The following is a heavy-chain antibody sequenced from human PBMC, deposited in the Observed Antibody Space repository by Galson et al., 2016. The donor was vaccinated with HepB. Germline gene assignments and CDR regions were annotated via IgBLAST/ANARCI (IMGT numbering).Heavy chain of an antibody. D-gene: IGHD6-13*01. CDR3: VRGGGHSWYDY. CDR1: EYTFTRYT. Sequence: SVKVSCKASEYTFTRYTMHWVRQAPGQRLEWMGWISTDNGNTKYAQKFQGRVTITRDTSASAIYMELSSLTYEDMAVYYCVRGGGHSWYDYWGQGTLVTVSS. J-gene: IGHJ4*02. CDR2: ISTDNGNT. V-gene: IGHV1-3*04.